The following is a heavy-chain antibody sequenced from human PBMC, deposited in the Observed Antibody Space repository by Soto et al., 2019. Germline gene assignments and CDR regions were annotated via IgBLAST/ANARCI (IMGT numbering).Heavy chain of an antibody. V-gene: IGHV3-7*03. CDR1: GFTFSSYW. CDR3: ARGVITFGGVIAVGYFDY. CDR2: IKQDGSEK. Sequence: EVQLVESGGGLVQPGGSLRLSCAAYGFTFSSYWMSWVRQAPGKGLEWVANIKQDGSEKYYVDSVKGRFTISRDNAKNSLYLQMNSLRAEDTAVYYCARGVITFGGVIAVGYFDYWGQGTLVTVSS. J-gene: IGHJ4*02. D-gene: IGHD3-16*02.